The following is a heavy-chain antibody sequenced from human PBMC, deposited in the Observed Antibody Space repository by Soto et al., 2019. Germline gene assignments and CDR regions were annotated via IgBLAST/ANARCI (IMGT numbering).Heavy chain of an antibody. CDR3: ARVDYSSSGYQELAYYYGMDV. CDR1: GFTFISYA. V-gene: IGHV3-64*01. CDR2: ISSNGGST. D-gene: IGHD6-13*01. J-gene: IGHJ6*02. Sequence: EVQRGESGGGVVQPGWSLRLSCAASGFTFISYAMHWVRQAPGKGLEYVSAISSNGGSTYYANSGKGRFTISRENSKNTLYLQMGSSRAEEMAVYSCARVDYSSSGYQELAYYYGMDVWGQGTTITVS.